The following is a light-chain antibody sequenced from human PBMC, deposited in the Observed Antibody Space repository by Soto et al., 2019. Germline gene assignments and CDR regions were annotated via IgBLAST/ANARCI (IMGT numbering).Light chain of an antibody. CDR2: KAS. CDR1: QSIRSW. V-gene: IGKV1-5*03. J-gene: IGKJ3*01. Sequence: DIQMTQSPSTLSASVGDRVTITCRASQSIRSWLAWYQQKPGKAPNLLIYKASTLESGVPSRFSGSGSGTEFTLTISSLQPDDFATYYCQQYYTYLFTFGPGTKVDIK. CDR3: QQYYTYLFT.